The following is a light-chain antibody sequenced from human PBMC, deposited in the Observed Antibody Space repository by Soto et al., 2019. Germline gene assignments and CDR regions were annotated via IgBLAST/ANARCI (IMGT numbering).Light chain of an antibody. V-gene: IGLV2-14*01. J-gene: IGLJ3*02. CDR3: SSYTSSSLLV. CDR1: SRDVGGYNY. Sequence: QSALTQPASVSGSPGQSITISCTGTSRDVGGYNYVSWYQQHPGKAPKLMIYEVSNRPSGVSNRFSGSKSGNTASLTISGLQAEDEADYYCSSYTSSSLLVFGGGTKVTVL. CDR2: EVS.